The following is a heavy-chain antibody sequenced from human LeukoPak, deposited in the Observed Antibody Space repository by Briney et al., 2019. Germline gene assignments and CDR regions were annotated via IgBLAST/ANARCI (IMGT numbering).Heavy chain of an antibody. J-gene: IGHJ4*02. V-gene: IGHV3-23*01. CDR2: ISSGGTT. CDR1: GFTLSSYA. Sequence: GGSLRLSCAGSGFTLSSYAMSWVRQAPGKGLEWVSLISSGGTTYYADSVKGRFTISRDNSKNTLYLQMNSLGAEDTAVYYCAKDRGDTYGHELFDYRGQGTLVTVSS. CDR3: AKDRGDTYGHELFDY. D-gene: IGHD3-16*01.